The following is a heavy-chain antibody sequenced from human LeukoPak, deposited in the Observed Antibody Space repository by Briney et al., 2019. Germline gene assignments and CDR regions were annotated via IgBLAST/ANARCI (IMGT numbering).Heavy chain of an antibody. V-gene: IGHV1-8*01. D-gene: IGHD2-2*01. J-gene: IGHJ4*02. CDR1: GYTFTSYD. CDR2: MNPNSGNT. CDR3: ARGYCSSTSCWYSDY. Sequence: ASVKASCKASGYTFTSYDINWVRQATGQGLEWMGWMNPNSGNTGYAQKFQGRVTMTRSTSISTAYMELSSLRSEDTAVYYCARGYCSSTSCWYSDYWGQGTLVTVSS.